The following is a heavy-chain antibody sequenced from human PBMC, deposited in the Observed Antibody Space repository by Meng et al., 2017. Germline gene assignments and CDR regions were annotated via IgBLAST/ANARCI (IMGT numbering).Heavy chain of an antibody. J-gene: IGHJ4*02. D-gene: IGHD3-10*01. CDR1: GYTFTSYY. Sequence: ASVKVSCKASGYTFTSYYMLCVRHAPAQGLVWMGWINPNSGGTNYAQKSQGRVTMTRDTSISTAYMELSRLRSDDTAVYYCAGNLVADYYGSGSYYTFGGRPWYYFDYWGQGTLVTVSS. CDR2: INPNSGGT. V-gene: IGHV1-2*02. CDR3: AGNLVADYYGSGSYYTFGGRPWYYFDY.